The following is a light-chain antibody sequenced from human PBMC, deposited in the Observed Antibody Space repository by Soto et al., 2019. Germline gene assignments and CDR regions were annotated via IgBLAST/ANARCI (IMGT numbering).Light chain of an antibody. CDR2: SAS. V-gene: IGKV3-15*01. CDR1: QSISTE. CDR3: QQGHNWPLT. Sequence: EIAMTQSPATLSVSPGERATLSCRASQSISTELAWYQQIPGQPPRLLIYSASTRATGVPARFTGSGSGSEYTLSVSGVQSEDFAIYYCQQGHNWPLTFGQGTRLEI. J-gene: IGKJ2*01.